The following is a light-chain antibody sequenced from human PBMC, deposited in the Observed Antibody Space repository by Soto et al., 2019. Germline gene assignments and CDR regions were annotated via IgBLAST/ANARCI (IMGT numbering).Light chain of an antibody. CDR2: KPS. CDR1: QSISSW. V-gene: IGKV1-5*03. J-gene: IGKJ1*01. Sequence: DIHMTQSPSTLSASVGDRVTITCRASQSISSWLAWYQQKPGKAPKLLIYKPSSLETGVPSRFSGSGSGTEFTLTISSLQPDDFATYYCQHYKDYSWTFGQGTKVEVK. CDR3: QHYKDYSWT.